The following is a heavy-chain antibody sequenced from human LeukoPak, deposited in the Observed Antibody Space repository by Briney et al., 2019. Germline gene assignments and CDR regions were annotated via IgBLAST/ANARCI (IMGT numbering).Heavy chain of an antibody. CDR3: ARDSLIVVVPAYYYGMDV. J-gene: IGHJ6*02. D-gene: IGHD2-2*01. CDR1: GFTFSNYA. Sequence: PGGSLRLSCAASGFTFSNYAMHWVRQAPGKGLEWVAVTSYDGSNKYYADSVKGRFTISRDNSKNTLYLQMNSLRAEDAAVYYCARDSLIVVVPAYYYGMDVWGQGTTVTVSS. V-gene: IGHV3-30-3*01. CDR2: TSYDGSNK.